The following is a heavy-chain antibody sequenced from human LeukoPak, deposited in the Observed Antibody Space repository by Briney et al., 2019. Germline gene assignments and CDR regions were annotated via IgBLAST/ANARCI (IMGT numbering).Heavy chain of an antibody. D-gene: IGHD3-22*01. CDR2: ISSSRSYI. J-gene: IGHJ4*02. Sequence: GGSLRLSCVASGFTFSTYAMSWVRQAPGKGLEWVSSISSSRSYIYYADSVKGRFTISRDNAKNSLYLQMNSLRAEDTAVYYCARDRDYYDSSGYYYGPYYFDYWGQGTLVTVSS. CDR1: GFTFSTYA. CDR3: ARDRDYYDSSGYYYGPYYFDY. V-gene: IGHV3-21*01.